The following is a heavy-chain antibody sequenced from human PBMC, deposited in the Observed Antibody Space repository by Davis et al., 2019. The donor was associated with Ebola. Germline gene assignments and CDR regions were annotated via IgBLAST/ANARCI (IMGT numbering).Heavy chain of an antibody. CDR3: ARDRVYSNLDY. Sequence: ASVKVSCKASGYTFSSYGISWVRQAPGQGLEWMGWINTNTGNPTYAQGFTGRFVFSLDTSVSTAYLQISTLKAEDTAVYYCARDRVYSNLDYWGQGTLVTVSS. J-gene: IGHJ4*02. D-gene: IGHD4-11*01. V-gene: IGHV7-4-1*02. CDR2: INTNTGNP. CDR1: GYTFSSYG.